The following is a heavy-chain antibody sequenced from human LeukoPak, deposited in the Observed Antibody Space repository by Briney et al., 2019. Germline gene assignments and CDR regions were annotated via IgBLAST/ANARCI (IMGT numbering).Heavy chain of an antibody. CDR3: ARHLLSGMDV. CDR1: GGSISSYY. CDR2: IYYSGST. J-gene: IGHJ6*02. V-gene: IGHV4-59*08. Sequence: SETLSLTCTVSGGSISSYYWSWIRQPPGKGLEWIGYIYYSGSTNYHPSLKSRVTISVDTSKNQFSLKLSSVPAADTAVYYCARHLLSGMDVWAQGPTVPVSS. D-gene: IGHD2-2*01.